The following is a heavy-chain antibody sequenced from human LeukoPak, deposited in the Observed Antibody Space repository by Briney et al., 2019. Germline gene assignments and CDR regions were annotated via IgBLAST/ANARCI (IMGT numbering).Heavy chain of an antibody. J-gene: IGHJ5*02. D-gene: IGHD6-6*01. V-gene: IGHV1-18*01. Sequence: ASVKVSCKASGYTFTNYGISWVRQAPGQGLEWMGWISAYNGNTNYAQKLQGRVTMTTDTSTSTAYMELRSLRSDDTAVYYCARDGKYSSSSGSWFDPWGQGTLVTVSS. CDR2: ISAYNGNT. CDR3: ARDGKYSSSSGSWFDP. CDR1: GYTFTNYG.